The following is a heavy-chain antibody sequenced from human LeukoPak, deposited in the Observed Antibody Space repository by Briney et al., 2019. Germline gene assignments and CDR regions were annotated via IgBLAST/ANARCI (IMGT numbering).Heavy chain of an antibody. D-gene: IGHD5-12*01. CDR1: GYTFTSYA. Sequence: GASVKVSCKASGYTFTSYAMHWVRQAPGQRLEWMGWINAGNGNTKYSQEFQGRVTITRDTSASTAYMELSSLRSEDTAVYYCAREGGYPHFQNDYWGQGTLVTVSS. CDR3: AREGGYPHFQNDY. J-gene: IGHJ4*02. CDR2: INAGNGNT. V-gene: IGHV1-3*03.